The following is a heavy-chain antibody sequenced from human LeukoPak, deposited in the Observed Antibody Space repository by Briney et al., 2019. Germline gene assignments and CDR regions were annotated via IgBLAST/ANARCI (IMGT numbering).Heavy chain of an antibody. J-gene: IGHJ5*02. D-gene: IGHD7-27*01. CDR1: GGSISSGGYY. V-gene: IGHV4-31*03. CDR2: IYYSGST. CDR3: ARDKNLGIRNWFDP. Sequence: SSETLSLTCTVSGGSISSGGYYWSWIRQHPGKGLEWIGYIYYSGSTYYNPSLKSRVTISVDTSKNQFSLKLSSVTAADTAVYYCARDKNLGIRNWFDPWGQGTPVTVSS.